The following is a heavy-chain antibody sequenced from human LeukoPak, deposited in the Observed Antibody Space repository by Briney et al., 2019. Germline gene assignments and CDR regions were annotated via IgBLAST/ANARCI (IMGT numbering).Heavy chain of an antibody. J-gene: IGHJ4*02. Sequence: GGSLRLSCAASGFTFSSYSMNWVRQAPGRGLEWVSSISSSTTYIYYADSVKGRFTISRDNAKNSLYLQMNRLRAEDTAVYYCARGRGSYRYGYYFDYWGQGTLVTVSS. V-gene: IGHV3-21*01. CDR1: GFTFSSYS. D-gene: IGHD1-26*01. CDR2: ISSSTTYI. CDR3: ARGRGSYRYGYYFDY.